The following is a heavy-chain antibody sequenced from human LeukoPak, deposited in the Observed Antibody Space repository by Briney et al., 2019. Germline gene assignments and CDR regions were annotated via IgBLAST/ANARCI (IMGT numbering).Heavy chain of an antibody. CDR2: IQYDGNNK. CDR1: GFTFSNYG. CDR3: AKVSRGGDSSGYYTDYFDY. D-gene: IGHD3-22*01. Sequence: GGSLRLSCAASGFTFSNYGMHWVRQAPGKGLEWVAFIQYDGNNKYYADSVKGRFTISRDNSKNTLYLQMNSLRAEDTAVYYCAKVSRGGDSSGYYTDYFDYWGQGTLVTVSS. J-gene: IGHJ4*02. V-gene: IGHV3-30*02.